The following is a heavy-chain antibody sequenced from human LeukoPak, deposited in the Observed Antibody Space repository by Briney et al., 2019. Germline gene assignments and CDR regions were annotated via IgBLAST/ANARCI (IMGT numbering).Heavy chain of an antibody. CDR2: INWVGDTS. D-gene: IGHD4-11*01. Sequence: GGSLRLSCTASGFTFDDYAMHWVRHAPGKGLQWIASINWVGDTSLYADSVKGRFTVSRDNTKDSLYLQMHSLRSEDTALYYCAKDMGMTTITGGFDFWGEGTLVTVSS. V-gene: IGHV3-43*01. CDR1: GFTFDDYA. J-gene: IGHJ4*02. CDR3: AKDMGMTTITGGFDF.